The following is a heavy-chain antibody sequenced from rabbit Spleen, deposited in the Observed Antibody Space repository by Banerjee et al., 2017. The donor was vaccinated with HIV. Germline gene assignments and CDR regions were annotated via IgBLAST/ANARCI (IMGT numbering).Heavy chain of an antibody. J-gene: IGHJ4*01. V-gene: IGHV1S40*01. Sequence: SLEESGGGLVQPEGSLTLTCKAFGFSFSDRDVMCWVWQAPGKGLQWIACINAYTAKPVYATWAKGRFTISRTSSTTVTLQMTSLTAADTATYFCARDLASVIGWNFNLWGPGTLVTVS. D-gene: IGHD4-1*01. CDR3: ARDLASVIGWNFNL. CDR1: GFSFSDRDV. CDR2: INAYTAKP.